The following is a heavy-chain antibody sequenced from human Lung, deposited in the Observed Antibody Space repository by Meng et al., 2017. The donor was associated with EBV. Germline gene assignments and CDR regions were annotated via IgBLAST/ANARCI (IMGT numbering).Heavy chain of an antibody. J-gene: IGHJ2*01. CDR2: TYYRSKWYN. CDR3: ARGATSVFDL. CDR1: GDSASSSSAA. V-gene: IGHV6-1*01. Sequence: QVQLQQSGLGLVTPPQTLSLTCGITGDSASSSSAAWTWIRQSPSRGLEWLGRTYYRSKWYNDYAVFVKSRITINPDTSKNQFSLQLNSVTPEDTAVYYCARGATSVFDLWGRGTLVTVSS.